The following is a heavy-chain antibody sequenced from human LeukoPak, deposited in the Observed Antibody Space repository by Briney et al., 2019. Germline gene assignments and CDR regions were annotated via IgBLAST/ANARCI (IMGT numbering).Heavy chain of an antibody. J-gene: IGHJ4*02. CDR3: TRPDWATGSYDEF. CDR1: GFTFSNYW. Sequence: GGSLRPSCTASGFTFSNYWMHWVRQAPGKGLMWVSRIKSDGTSTTYADSVKGRFTISRDNAKNTLFLQMTGLRVEDTAMYYCTRPDWATGSYDEFWGQGTRVTVSS. CDR2: IKSDGTST. D-gene: IGHD1-26*01. V-gene: IGHV3-74*03.